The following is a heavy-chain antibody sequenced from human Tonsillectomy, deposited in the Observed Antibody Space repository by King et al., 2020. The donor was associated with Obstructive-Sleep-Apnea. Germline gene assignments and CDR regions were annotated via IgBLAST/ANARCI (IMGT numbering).Heavy chain of an antibody. CDR2: ISHSGTT. J-gene: IGHJ3*01. CDR3: GSVDESRGGGYHPPPI. CDR1: GGSFSDYY. Sequence: VQLQQWGAGLLKPSETLSLTCAVYGGSFSDYYWSWIRQPPGKGLEWIGEISHSGTTNYNPSLKSRVTISVDTSKNQFSLKLSSVTAADTAVYYCGSVDESRGGGYHPPPIWGQETMVTVSP. D-gene: IGHD3-22*01. V-gene: IGHV4-34*01.